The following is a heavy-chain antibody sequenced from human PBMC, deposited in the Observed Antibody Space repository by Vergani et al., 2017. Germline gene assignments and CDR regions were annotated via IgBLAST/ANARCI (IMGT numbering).Heavy chain of an antibody. D-gene: IGHD1-1*01. V-gene: IGHV5-51*01. J-gene: IGHJ4*02. CDR3: ARHTTYTDS. Sequence: EVELDQSGPEMRKPGESLKISCKGSEYSFGNYWIGWVRQMPGKGLEWMGIIYPADSDTRYSPSFQGQVTISADKSISTAFLQRDSLKASDTALYYCARHTTYTDSWGQGTLVTVSS. CDR1: EYSFGNYW. CDR2: IYPADSDT.